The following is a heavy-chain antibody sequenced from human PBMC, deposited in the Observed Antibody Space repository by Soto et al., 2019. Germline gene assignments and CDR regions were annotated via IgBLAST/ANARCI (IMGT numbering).Heavy chain of an antibody. CDR1: GFTFSSYD. Sequence: EVQLVESGGGLVQPGGSLRLSCAASGFTFSSYDMHWVRQATGKGLEWVSAIGTAGDTYYPGSVKGRFTISRENAKNSLYLQMNSLRAEDTAVYYCARGYCSGGSCYFFNYYYGMDVWGQGTTVTVSS. D-gene: IGHD2-15*01. CDR2: IGTAGDT. CDR3: ARGYCSGGSCYFFNYYYGMDV. J-gene: IGHJ6*02. V-gene: IGHV3-13*01.